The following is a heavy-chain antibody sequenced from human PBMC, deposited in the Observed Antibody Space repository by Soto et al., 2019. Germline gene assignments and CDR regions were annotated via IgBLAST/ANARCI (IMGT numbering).Heavy chain of an antibody. CDR2: INNYSGNT. D-gene: IGHD3-10*01. J-gene: IGHJ5*02. CDR1: GYTFSSYG. CDR3: ARTYYYGSGTHYRFDP. V-gene: IGHV1-18*01. Sequence: QVEVVQSGAEVKKPGASVKVSCETSGYTFSSYGTNWVRQAPGHGLEWMGWINNYSGNTKYAQRFQGRITMSTDTSTSTAYMEVRSLTYDDTAVYYCARTYYYGSGTHYRFDPRGQGTLVTVSS.